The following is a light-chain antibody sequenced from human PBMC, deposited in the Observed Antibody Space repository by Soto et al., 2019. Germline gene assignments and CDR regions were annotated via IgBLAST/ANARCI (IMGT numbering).Light chain of an antibody. CDR1: QSVTSKY. CDR2: GAS. CDR3: QQYGSSVQ. J-gene: IGKJ4*02. V-gene: IGKV3-20*01. Sequence: TQSPDTLSLSPGERATLSCRASQSVTSKYLAWYQQKPGQAPRLLIHGASNRATGIPDRFSGSGSGTDFTLTISRLEPEDFALYYCQQYGSSVQFGGGTKVEIK.